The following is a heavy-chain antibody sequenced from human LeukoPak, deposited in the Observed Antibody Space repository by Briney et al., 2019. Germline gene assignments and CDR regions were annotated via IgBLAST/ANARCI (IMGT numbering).Heavy chain of an antibody. CDR3: ARGGPPVDVAVPAALPHRYYYYGMDV. CDR1: GGTFSSYA. CDR2: IIPIFGTA. Sequence: SVKVSCKASGGTFSSYAVSWVRQAPGQGLEWMGGIIPIFGTANYAQKFQGRVTITADESTSTAYMELSSLRSEDTAVYYCARGGPPVDVAVPAALPHRYYYYGMDVWGQGTTVTVSS. V-gene: IGHV1-69*13. D-gene: IGHD2-2*01. J-gene: IGHJ6*02.